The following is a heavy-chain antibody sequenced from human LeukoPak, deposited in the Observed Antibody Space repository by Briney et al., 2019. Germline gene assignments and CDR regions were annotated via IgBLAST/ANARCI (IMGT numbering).Heavy chain of an antibody. CDR2: IYYSGST. V-gene: IGHV4-30-4*01. CDR1: GGSISSGDYY. D-gene: IGHD3-3*01. J-gene: IGHJ3*02. Sequence: SETLSLTCTVSGGSISSGDYYWSWIRQSPGKGLEWIGYIYYSGSTYYNPSLKSRVTISVDTSKNQFSLKLSSVTAADTAVYYCARDRFLEWSPGAFDTWGQGTMVTVSS. CDR3: ARDRFLEWSPGAFDT.